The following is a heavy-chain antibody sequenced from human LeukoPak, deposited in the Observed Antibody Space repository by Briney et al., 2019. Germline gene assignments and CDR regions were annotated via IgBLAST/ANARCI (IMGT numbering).Heavy chain of an antibody. Sequence: GGSLRLSCAPSGFTFSSYSMNWVRQDPGEGLEWVSSISSSSSYIYYADSVKGRFTISRDNAKNSLYLQMNSMRAEDTAVYYCARDLDYGGNSGFDYWGQGTLVTVSS. J-gene: IGHJ4*02. CDR1: GFTFSSYS. CDR3: ARDLDYGGNSGFDY. V-gene: IGHV3-21*01. D-gene: IGHD4-23*01. CDR2: ISSSSSYI.